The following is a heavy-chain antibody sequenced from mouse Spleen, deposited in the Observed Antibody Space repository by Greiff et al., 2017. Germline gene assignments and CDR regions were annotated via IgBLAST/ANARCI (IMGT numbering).Heavy chain of an antibody. CDR1: GYTFTSYW. J-gene: IGHJ1*03. D-gene: IGHD1-1*01. CDR3: ARLLLNWYFDV. CDR2: IDPSDSYT. V-gene: IGHV1-50*01. Sequence: QVHVKQPGAELVKPGASVKLSCKASGYTFTSYWMQWVKQRPGQGLEWIGEIDPSDSYTNYNQKFKGKATLTVDTSSSTAYMQLSSLTSEDSAVYYCARLLLNWYFDVWGTGTTVTVSS.